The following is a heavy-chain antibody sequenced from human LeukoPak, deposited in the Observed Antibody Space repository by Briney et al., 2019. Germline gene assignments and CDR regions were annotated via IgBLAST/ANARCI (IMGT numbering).Heavy chain of an antibody. CDR3: ARDRGDYYHDY. Sequence: GGSLRLSCAASGFTFSTYWMHWVRQAPGKGLVWVSCINSDGGSTSYADSVKGRFTISRDNAKNTLYLQMNSLRAEDTAVYYCARDRGDYYHDYWGQGTLVTVSS. J-gene: IGHJ4*02. V-gene: IGHV3-74*01. D-gene: IGHD4-17*01. CDR2: INSDGGST. CDR1: GFTFSTYW.